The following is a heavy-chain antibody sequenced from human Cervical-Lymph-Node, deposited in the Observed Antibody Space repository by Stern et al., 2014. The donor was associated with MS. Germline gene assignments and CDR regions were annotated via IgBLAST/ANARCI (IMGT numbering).Heavy chain of an antibody. Sequence: QVQLGQSGAEVKKPGSSVKVSCKASGGTFSSYAISWVRQAPGQGLAWMGGIIPIFGTTNYTQKFQGRVTITADESTSTAYMELSSLRYEDTAVYYCAISYYYTSQRQWGQGTLVTVSS. CDR3: AISYYYTSQRQ. V-gene: IGHV1-69*01. CDR2: IIPIFGTT. J-gene: IGHJ4*02. CDR1: GGTFSSYA. D-gene: IGHD3-3*01.